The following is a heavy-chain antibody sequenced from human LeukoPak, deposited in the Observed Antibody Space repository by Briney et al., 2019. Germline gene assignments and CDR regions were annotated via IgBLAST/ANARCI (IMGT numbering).Heavy chain of an antibody. D-gene: IGHD1-1*01. Sequence: SETLSLTCFVSGGSISSSNYYWGWIRQPPGKGLEWIGSIYYSGSTYYNPPLKSRVTISVDTSKNQFSLKLSSVTAADTAVYYCARRTGGASFDYWGQGTLVTVSS. CDR3: ARRTGGASFDY. V-gene: IGHV4-39*01. CDR2: IYYSGST. CDR1: GGSISSSNYY. J-gene: IGHJ4*02.